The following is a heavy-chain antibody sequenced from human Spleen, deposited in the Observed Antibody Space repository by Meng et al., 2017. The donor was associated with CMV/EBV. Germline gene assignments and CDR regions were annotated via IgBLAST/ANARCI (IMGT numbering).Heavy chain of an antibody. CDR3: ARPGILEELERAPQRYYYYYYGMDV. Sequence: GGSLRLSCAASGFTFSSYAMSWVRQAPGKGLEWVSVIYSGGSSTYYADSVKGRFTISRDNSKNTLYLQMNSLRAEDTAVYYCARPGILEELERAPQRYYYYYYGMDVWGQGTTVTVSS. CDR1: GFTFSSYA. V-gene: IGHV3-23*03. D-gene: IGHD1-1*01. J-gene: IGHJ6*02. CDR2: IYSGGSST.